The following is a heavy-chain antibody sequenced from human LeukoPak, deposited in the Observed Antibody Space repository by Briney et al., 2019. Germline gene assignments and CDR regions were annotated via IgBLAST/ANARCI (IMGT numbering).Heavy chain of an antibody. CDR2: IYYSGST. D-gene: IGHD6-13*01. CDR3: ARDPGSSSYGMDV. CDR1: GGSISSYF. J-gene: IGHJ6*02. V-gene: IGHV4-59*01. Sequence: SETLSLTCTVSGGSISSYFWSWIRQPPGKGLEWIGYIYYSGSTNYNPSLKSRVTISVDTSKNQFSLKLSSVTAADTAVYYCARDPGSSSYGMDVWGQGTTVTVSS.